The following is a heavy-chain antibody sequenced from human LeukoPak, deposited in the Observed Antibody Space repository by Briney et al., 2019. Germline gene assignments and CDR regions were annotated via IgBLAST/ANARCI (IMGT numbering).Heavy chain of an antibody. CDR2: IYHSGST. D-gene: IGHD1-14*01. J-gene: IGHJ4*02. V-gene: IGHV4-38-2*02. CDR3: ARHNTPTSFDY. Sequence: SETLSPTCTVSGYSISSGYYWGWIRQPPGKGLGWIGSIYHSGSTYYNPSLKSRVTISVDTSKNQFSLKLSSVTAADTAVYYCARHNTPTSFDYWGQGTLVTVSS. CDR1: GYSISSGYY.